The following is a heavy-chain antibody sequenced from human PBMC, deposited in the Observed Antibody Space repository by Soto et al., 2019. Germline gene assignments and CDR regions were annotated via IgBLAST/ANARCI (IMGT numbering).Heavy chain of an antibody. V-gene: IGHV4-61*01. J-gene: IGHJ4*02. D-gene: IGHD2-2*03. CDR2: IYYSGST. CDR1: GGSVSSGSYY. Sequence: SETLSLTCTVSGGSVSSGSYYWSWIRQPPGKGLEWIGYIYYSGSTNYNPSLKSRVTISVDTSKNQFSLKLSSVTAADTAVYYCERRDLGSTFDYWGQGTLVTVSS. CDR3: ERRDLGSTFDY.